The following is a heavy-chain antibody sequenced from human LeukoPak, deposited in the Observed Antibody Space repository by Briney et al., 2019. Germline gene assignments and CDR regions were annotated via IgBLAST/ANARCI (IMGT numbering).Heavy chain of an antibody. CDR1: GRSISPYS. Sequence: SETLSLTCTVSGRSISPYSWSWIRQPAGKRLEWIGRIYASGNTNYNPSLKSRVTMSVDTSRSQFSLKLRSVSAADTAVYYCARVSSGSYYFDSWGQGTLVTVSS. D-gene: IGHD1-26*01. CDR3: ARVSSGSYYFDS. V-gene: IGHV4-4*07. CDR2: IYASGNT. J-gene: IGHJ4*02.